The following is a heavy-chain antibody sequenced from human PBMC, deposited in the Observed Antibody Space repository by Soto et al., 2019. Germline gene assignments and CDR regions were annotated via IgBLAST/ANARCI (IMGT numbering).Heavy chain of an antibody. Sequence: EVQLVESGGGLVKPGSSLTLSCSTSGFTFPGAWLHWVRQGPGKGLEWVGRIKGTTEGVTTDYAATVKDRFTISRDDSKPTIYLQMNSLEDEDTGVYYCLPVTGVGCDYCGGHGTLVTVSS. CDR3: LPVTGVGCDYC. CDR1: GFTFPGAW. D-gene: IGHD2-21*01. V-gene: IGHV3-15*07. CDR2: IKGTTEGVTT. J-gene: IGHJ4*01.